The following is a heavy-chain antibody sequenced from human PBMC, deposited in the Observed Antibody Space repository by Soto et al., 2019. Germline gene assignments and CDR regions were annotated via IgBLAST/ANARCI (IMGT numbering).Heavy chain of an antibody. CDR2: IYYSGST. CDR1: GGSISSYY. CDR3: ARGYYYGSGSPFGYYYYGMDV. Sequence: SETLSLTCTVSGGSISSYYWSWIRQPPGKGLEWIGYIYYSGSTNYNPSLKSRVTISVDTSKNQFSLKLSSVTAADTAVYYCARGYYYGSGSPFGYYYYGMDVWGQGTTVTVSS. V-gene: IGHV4-59*01. D-gene: IGHD3-10*01. J-gene: IGHJ6*02.